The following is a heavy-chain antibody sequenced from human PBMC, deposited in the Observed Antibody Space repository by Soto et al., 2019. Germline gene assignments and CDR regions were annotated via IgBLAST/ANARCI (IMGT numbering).Heavy chain of an antibody. V-gene: IGHV3-33*03. Sequence: GGSLRLSCATSGFTFSSYGMHWVRQPPGKGLEWVAIIWYDGFIKYYADSVKGRFTISRDNSKDTLYLQMDSLRAEDTTVYYCARGTGYNYGRQHWGQGTLVTVSS. CDR2: IWYDGFIK. CDR3: ARGTGYNYGRQH. J-gene: IGHJ1*01. D-gene: IGHD5-18*01. CDR1: GFTFSSYG.